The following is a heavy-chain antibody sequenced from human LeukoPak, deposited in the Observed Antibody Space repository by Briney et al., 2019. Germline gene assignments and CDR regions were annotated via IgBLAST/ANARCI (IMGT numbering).Heavy chain of an antibody. CDR3: ARAGYCSGGSCYGSDY. CDR2: VSNSGSTI. D-gene: IGHD2-15*01. Sequence: GGSLRLSCVASEFTFSYYEMNWVPQAPGKGQEWVSYVSNSGSTIYYADSVQGRYTISRDNAKNSLYLQMNSLRADDTAVYYCARAGYCSGGSCYGSDYWGQGTLVSVSS. V-gene: IGHV3-48*03. CDR1: EFTFSYYE. J-gene: IGHJ4*02.